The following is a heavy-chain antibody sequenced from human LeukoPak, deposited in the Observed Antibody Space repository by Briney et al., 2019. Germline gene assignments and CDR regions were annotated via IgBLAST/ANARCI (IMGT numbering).Heavy chain of an antibody. Sequence: ASVKVSCKASGYTFTGYYMHWVRQAPGQGLEWMGWINPNSGGTNYAQNFQGRVTMTRDTSISTPYMDLSSLISDDTAVYYCARDSGERLMTWYLDLWGRGTLVTVSS. CDR3: ARDSGERLMTWYLDL. J-gene: IGHJ2*01. V-gene: IGHV1-2*02. D-gene: IGHD6-25*01. CDR2: INPNSGGT. CDR1: GYTFTGYY.